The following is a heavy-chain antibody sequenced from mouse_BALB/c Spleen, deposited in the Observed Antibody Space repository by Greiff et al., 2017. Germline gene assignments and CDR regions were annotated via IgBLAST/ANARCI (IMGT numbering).Heavy chain of an antibody. D-gene: IGHD1-1*02. CDR3: ARAYYGSYWYFDV. CDR1: GFTFSSYA. V-gene: IGHV5-6-5*01. J-gene: IGHJ1*01. Sequence: EVHLVESGGGLVKPGGSLKLSCAASGFTFSSYAMSWVRQTPEKRLEWVASISSGGSTYYPDSVKGRFTISRDNARNILYLQMSSLRSEDTAMYYCARAYYGSYWYFDVWGAGTTVTVSS. CDR2: ISSGGST.